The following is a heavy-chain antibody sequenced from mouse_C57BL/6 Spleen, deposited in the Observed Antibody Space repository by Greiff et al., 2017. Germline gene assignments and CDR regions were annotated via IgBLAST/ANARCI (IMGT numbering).Heavy chain of an antibody. CDR3: ATPWDY. Sequence: EVMLVESGGGLVQPGGSLKLSCAASGFTFSDYYMYWVRQTPEQRLEWVAYISNGGGSTYYPDTVKGRFTLSRDNAKNTLYLLMSRLKSEDTSMYYCATPWDYWGQGTSVTVSS. CDR1: GFTFSDYY. CDR2: ISNGGGST. V-gene: IGHV5-12*01. J-gene: IGHJ4*01.